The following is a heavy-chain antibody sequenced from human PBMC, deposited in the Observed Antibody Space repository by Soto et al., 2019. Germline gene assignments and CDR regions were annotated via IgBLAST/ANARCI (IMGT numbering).Heavy chain of an antibody. CDR1: GAPITWDEYS. D-gene: IGHD2-2*01. V-gene: IGHV4-30-2*01. CDR2: IFRDGST. CDR3: ARGRVVVPAAVMFNCLDP. Sequence: TLSLTCVISGAPITWDEYSWNWCRQPPGKGLEWSGYIFRDGSTYYNPSLRSRVIISVDRSRTQFSLKMSCVTAADTAVYYCARGRVVVPAAVMFNCLDPWGQGALVTVSS. J-gene: IGHJ5*02.